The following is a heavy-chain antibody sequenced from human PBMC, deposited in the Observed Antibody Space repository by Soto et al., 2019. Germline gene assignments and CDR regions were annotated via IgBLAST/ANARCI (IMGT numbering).Heavy chain of an antibody. Sequence: QVQLVESGGGVVQPGRSLRLSCAASGFTFSDFAKHWVRQAPGKGLEWVAVISYDGSNKYYADSVKGRFTISRDNSKNTLFLQMNSLKPEGTTVYYCARERGQWLITGNNWFDPWGQGALVTVSS. D-gene: IGHD5-12*01. V-gene: IGHV3-30-3*01. CDR1: GFTFSDFA. CDR3: ARERGQWLITGNNWFDP. J-gene: IGHJ5*02. CDR2: ISYDGSNK.